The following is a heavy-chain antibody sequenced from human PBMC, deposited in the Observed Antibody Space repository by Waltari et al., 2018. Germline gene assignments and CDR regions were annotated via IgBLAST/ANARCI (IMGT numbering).Heavy chain of an antibody. J-gene: IGHJ4*02. D-gene: IGHD1-26*01. CDR3: AKDQRVPTFFDY. Sequence: EVQLLESGGGLVQPGGSLRLSCAASGFTFSSYAMSWVRQAPGKGLEWVSVIYSGGSSTYYADSVKGRFTISRDNSKNTLYLQMNSLRAEDTAVYYCAKDQRVPTFFDYWGQGTLVTVSS. CDR2: IYSGGSST. CDR1: GFTFSSYA. V-gene: IGHV3-23*03.